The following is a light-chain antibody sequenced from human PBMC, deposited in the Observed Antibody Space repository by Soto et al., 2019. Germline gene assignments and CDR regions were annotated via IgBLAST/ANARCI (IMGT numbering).Light chain of an antibody. CDR1: QSVSSN. CDR3: QQYNNWWT. CDR2: GAS. Sequence: EIVMTQSPATLSVSPGERATLSCRASQSVSSNLAWYQQKPGQAPRLLTYGASTRATGIPARFSGSGSGTEFTLTISSLQSEDFAVYYCQQYNNWWTFGQGTKVDTK. V-gene: IGKV3-15*01. J-gene: IGKJ1*01.